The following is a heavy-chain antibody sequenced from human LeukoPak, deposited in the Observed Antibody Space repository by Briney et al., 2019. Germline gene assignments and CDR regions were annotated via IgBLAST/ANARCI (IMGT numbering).Heavy chain of an antibody. CDR1: GFTFNNYW. Sequence: PGGSLRLSCAASGFTFNNYWMSWVRQAPGKGLEWVSAISGSGGSTYYADSVKGRFTISRDNSKNTLYLQMNSLRAEDTAVYYCAKRGGYSSSFYFDYWGQGTLVTVSS. V-gene: IGHV3-23*01. CDR3: AKRGGYSSSFYFDY. D-gene: IGHD6-13*01. J-gene: IGHJ4*02. CDR2: ISGSGGST.